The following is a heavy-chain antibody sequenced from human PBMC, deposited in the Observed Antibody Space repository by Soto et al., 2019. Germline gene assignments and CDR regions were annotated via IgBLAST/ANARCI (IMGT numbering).Heavy chain of an antibody. CDR3: ARRNTMIHDAFDI. CDR1: GGSMTTSY. D-gene: IGHD3-22*01. Sequence: QVLLQESGPGLVKPSETLSLTCSVSGGSMTTSYWGWIRQPPGKGLEWIGYMYHSGSINYNPSLKSRVTISVDTSKSQFSLKLNSVTAADTAVYYCARRNTMIHDAFDIWGQGTMVTVSS. V-gene: IGHV4-59*08. CDR2: MYHSGSI. J-gene: IGHJ3*02.